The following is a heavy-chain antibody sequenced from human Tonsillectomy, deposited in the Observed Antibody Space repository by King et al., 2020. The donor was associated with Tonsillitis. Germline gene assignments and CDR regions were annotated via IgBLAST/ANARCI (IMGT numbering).Heavy chain of an antibody. J-gene: IGHJ3*01. CDR3: EADSVPGLFSFHL. CDR1: GFSFSTSS. Sequence: QLVQSGPEVRKPGTSVKVSCKASGFSFSTSSIQWVRQARGQRPEWRGWIVVGRDIANYAQSFQDRVTISRDMSTSTAYMERSSLRSEDTAVYYCEADSVPGLFSFHLWGHGTMVTVSS. CDR2: IVVGRDIA. D-gene: IGHD3-10*01. V-gene: IGHV1-58*02.